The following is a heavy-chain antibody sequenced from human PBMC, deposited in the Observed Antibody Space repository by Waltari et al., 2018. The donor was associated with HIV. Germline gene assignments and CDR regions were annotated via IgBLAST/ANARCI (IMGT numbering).Heavy chain of an antibody. CDR3: ARVTTVTGDSYFYYGIDV. V-gene: IGHV1-2*06. D-gene: IGHD4-17*01. CDR1: AYTFTGHH. CDR2: INPNAGGT. Sequence: QVQLIQSGAEVRDPGASVKVSCKASAYTFTGHHLHWVGQAPGQGLEWMGLINPNAGGTNYAQKFQARVTMTRDISIGTAYMELTSLRPNDTAVYYCARVTTVTGDSYFYYGIDVWGQGTTVVVSS. J-gene: IGHJ6*02.